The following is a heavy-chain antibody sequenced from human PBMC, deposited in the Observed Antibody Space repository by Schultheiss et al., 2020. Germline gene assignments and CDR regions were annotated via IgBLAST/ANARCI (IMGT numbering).Heavy chain of an antibody. Sequence: GGSLRLSCAASGFTFDDYAMHWVRQAPGKGLEWVSGISWNSGSIGYADSVKGRFTISRDNAKNSLYLQMNSLRAEDTAVYYCAIRGIAAAGYFDYWGQGTLVTFSS. J-gene: IGHJ4*02. D-gene: IGHD6-13*01. V-gene: IGHV3-9*01. CDR1: GFTFDDYA. CDR3: AIRGIAAAGYFDY. CDR2: ISWNSGSI.